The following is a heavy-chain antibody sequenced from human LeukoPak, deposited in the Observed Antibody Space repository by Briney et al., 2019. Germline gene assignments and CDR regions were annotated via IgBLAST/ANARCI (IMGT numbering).Heavy chain of an antibody. J-gene: IGHJ4*02. V-gene: IGHV4-39*01. CDR2: IYFSGST. Sequence: SETLSLTCTVSGGSISTSSYYWGWIRQPPGKGLEWIAAIYFSGSTYYNPSLKSRVTISVDTSKNQVSLKLSSVTAADTAVYYCARHRVGTGGPGYFDYWGQGALVTVSS. CDR1: GGSISTSSYY. CDR3: ARHRVGTGGPGYFDY. D-gene: IGHD2-8*02.